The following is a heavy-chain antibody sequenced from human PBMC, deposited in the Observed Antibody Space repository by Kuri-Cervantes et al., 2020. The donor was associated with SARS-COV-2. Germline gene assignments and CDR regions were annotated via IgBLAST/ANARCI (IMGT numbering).Heavy chain of an antibody. Sequence: SETLSLTCAVYGESFSGYYWTWIRQSPGKGLEWIGEVNHRGSADYNPSLKSRVTISVDTSKNQFSLKLSSVTAADTAVYYCARGNYIVVVPAATYNWFDPWGQGTLVTVSS. D-gene: IGHD2-2*01. CDR1: GESFSGYY. CDR3: ARGNYIVVVPAATYNWFDP. CDR2: VNHRGSA. J-gene: IGHJ5*02. V-gene: IGHV4-34*01.